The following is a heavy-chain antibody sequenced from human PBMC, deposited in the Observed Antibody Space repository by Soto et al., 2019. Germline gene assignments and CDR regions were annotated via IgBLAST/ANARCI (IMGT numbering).Heavy chain of an antibody. CDR1: GGSISSDY. Sequence: QVQLQESGPGLVKPSETLSLTCTVSGGSISSDYWSWIRQPPGKGLEWIGYIYYSWSTNYNTSLKSRVIISVDTSNKQFSLRMISVTAADTAVYDYARTLFSWVSWFDPGRLGTLVTVSS. CDR3: ARTLFSWVSWFDP. CDR2: IYYSWST. J-gene: IGHJ5*02. D-gene: IGHD6-13*01. V-gene: IGHV4-59*01.